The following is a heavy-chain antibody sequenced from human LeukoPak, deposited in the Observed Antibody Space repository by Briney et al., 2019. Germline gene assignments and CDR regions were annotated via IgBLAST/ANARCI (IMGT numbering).Heavy chain of an antibody. V-gene: IGHV3-43*02. CDR1: EFTFSSYA. J-gene: IGHJ4*02. Sequence: GGSLRLSCAASEFTFSSYAMHWVRQAPGKGLEWVSPISGDGGSTYYADSVKGRFTISRDNSKNSLYLQMNSLRTEDTALYYCAKDIRLRYFDWLFNPIDYWGQGTLVTVSS. CDR2: ISGDGGST. D-gene: IGHD3-9*01. CDR3: AKDIRLRYFDWLFNPIDY.